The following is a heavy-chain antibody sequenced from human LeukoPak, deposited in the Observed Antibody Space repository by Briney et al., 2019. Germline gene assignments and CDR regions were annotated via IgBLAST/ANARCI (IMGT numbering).Heavy chain of an antibody. CDR2: ISSSSSTT. V-gene: IGHV3-48*02. Sequence: GGSLRLSCAASGFTFSGYSMNWVRQAPGKGLGWVSYISSSSSTTYYADSVQGRFTISRDNAKNSLYLQMDSLRDGDTAVYYCARDSTLTHAWSGYGFDVWGQGTMVTVSS. CDR3: ARDSTLTHAWSGYGFDV. CDR1: GFTFSGYS. D-gene: IGHD4-17*01. J-gene: IGHJ3*01.